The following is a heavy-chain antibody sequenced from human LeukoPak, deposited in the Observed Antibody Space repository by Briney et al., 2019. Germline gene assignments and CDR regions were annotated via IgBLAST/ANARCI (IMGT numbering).Heavy chain of an antibody. Sequence: PSETLSLTCTVSGGSISSYYWSWIRQPPGKGLEWIGYIYYSGSTNYNPSLKSRVTISVDTSKNQFSLKLSSVTAADTAVYYCARGNGQLLCGFDYWGQGTLVTVSS. D-gene: IGHD2-2*01. CDR3: ARGNGQLLCGFDY. J-gene: IGHJ4*02. CDR1: GGSISSYY. V-gene: IGHV4-59*01. CDR2: IYYSGST.